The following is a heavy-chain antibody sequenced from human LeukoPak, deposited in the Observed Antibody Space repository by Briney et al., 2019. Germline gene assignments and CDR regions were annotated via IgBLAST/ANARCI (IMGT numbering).Heavy chain of an antibody. CDR2: IWYDGNNK. CDR1: GFTFSGYG. D-gene: IGHD5-18*01. J-gene: IGHJ4*02. Sequence: GGSLRLSCAASGFTFSGYGMHWVRQAPDKGLEWVAVIWYDGNNKYYADSVKGRFTISRDNSKNTLYLQMNSLRVEDTAVYYCAKDWGYTTMVSYYFDYWGQGALVTVSS. CDR3: AKDWGYTTMVSYYFDY. V-gene: IGHV3-33*06.